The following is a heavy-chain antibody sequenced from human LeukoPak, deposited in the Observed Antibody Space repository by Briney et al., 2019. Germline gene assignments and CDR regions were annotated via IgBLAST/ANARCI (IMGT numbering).Heavy chain of an antibody. Sequence: GASVKVSCKASGYTFTGYYMHWVRQAPGQGLEWMGWINPNSGGTNYARKFQGWVTMTRDTSISTAYMELSRLRSDDTAVYYCAKGWDYYYGMDVWGQGTTATVSS. CDR1: GYTFTGYY. D-gene: IGHD5-24*01. CDR2: INPNSGGT. J-gene: IGHJ6*02. V-gene: IGHV1-2*04. CDR3: AKGWDYYYGMDV.